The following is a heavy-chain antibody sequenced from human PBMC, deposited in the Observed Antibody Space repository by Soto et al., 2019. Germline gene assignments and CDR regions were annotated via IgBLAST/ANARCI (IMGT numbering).Heavy chain of an antibody. CDR1: GYTFTSYG. Sequence: GASVKVSCKASGYTFTSYGISWVRQAPGQGLEWMGWISAYNGNTNYADSVKGRFTISRDNSKNTLYLQMNSLRAEDTAVYYCAKGPMGHFDIWGQGTMVTVSS. V-gene: IGHV1-18*04. CDR3: AKGPMGHFDI. CDR2: ISAYNGNT. D-gene: IGHD3-10*01. J-gene: IGHJ3*02.